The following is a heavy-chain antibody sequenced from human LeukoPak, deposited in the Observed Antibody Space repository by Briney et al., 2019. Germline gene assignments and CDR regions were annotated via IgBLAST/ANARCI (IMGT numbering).Heavy chain of an antibody. CDR3: AAVRNYYYGSGSYYNGEYYFDY. J-gene: IGHJ4*02. V-gene: IGHV1-58*01. CDR2: IVVGSGNT. CDR1: GFTFTSSA. D-gene: IGHD3-10*01. Sequence: ASVKVSCKASGFTFTSSAVQWVRQARGQRLEWLGWIVVGSGNTNYAQKFQERVTITRDMSTSTVYMELSSLRSEDTAVYYCAAVRNYYYGSGSYYNGEYYFDYWGQGTLVTVSS.